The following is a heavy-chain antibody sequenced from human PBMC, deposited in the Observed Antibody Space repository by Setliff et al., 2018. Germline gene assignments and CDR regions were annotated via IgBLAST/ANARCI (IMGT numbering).Heavy chain of an antibody. V-gene: IGHV1-2*02. D-gene: IGHD3-10*01. J-gene: IGHJ4*02. CDR3: ARVGSLAPLYYGNY. CDR2: VNPNSGGT. Sequence: ASVKVSCKASGYTFTGYYIHWVRQAPGQGLEYMGWVNPNSGGTNYAPKFQGRVTMTRDTSISTVYMEVSRLRSDDTAVYYCARVGSLAPLYYGNYWGQGTLVTVSS. CDR1: GYTFTGYY.